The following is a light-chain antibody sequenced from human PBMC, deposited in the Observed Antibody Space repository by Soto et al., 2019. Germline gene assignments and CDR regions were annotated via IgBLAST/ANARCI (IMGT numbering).Light chain of an antibody. Sequence: EIVLTQSPGTLSLSPGERATLSCRASQSVSSSFLAWYQQKPGQAPRLLIYGASSTATGIPDRFSGSGSGTEFTLTISSLQSEDFAVYYCHQYNNWPPITFGQGTRLEIK. V-gene: IGKV3-20*01. CDR2: GAS. CDR3: HQYNNWPPIT. J-gene: IGKJ5*01. CDR1: QSVSSSF.